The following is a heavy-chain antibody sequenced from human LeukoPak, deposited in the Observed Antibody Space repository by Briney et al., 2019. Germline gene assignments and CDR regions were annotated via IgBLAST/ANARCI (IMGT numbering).Heavy chain of an antibody. J-gene: IGHJ3*02. Sequence: PGGSLRLSCAVSGLTVSDHYMTWIRQAPGKGLEWISYISRSGSIIYYADSVKGRFTIFRDNAKNSLYLQMDSLRAEDTAVYYCARYGYGAFDIWGQGTMVSVSS. CDR3: ARYGYGAFDI. CDR1: GLTVSDHY. CDR2: ISRSGSII. V-gene: IGHV3-11*04. D-gene: IGHD5-18*01.